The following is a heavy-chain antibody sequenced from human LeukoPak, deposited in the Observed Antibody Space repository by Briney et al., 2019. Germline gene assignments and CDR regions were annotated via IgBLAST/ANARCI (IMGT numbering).Heavy chain of an antibody. V-gene: IGHV4-59*01. Sequence: SETLSLTCSVSGGSISSYYWSWIRQPPGKGPEWIGYINNSGSTNYNPSVKSRVTISVDTSKKQFSRRLSSVTTADTAVYYCAKDRSPRGYSYGYFDYWGQGILVTVSS. D-gene: IGHD5-18*01. J-gene: IGHJ4*02. CDR2: INNSGST. CDR3: AKDRSPRGYSYGYFDY. CDR1: GGSISSYY.